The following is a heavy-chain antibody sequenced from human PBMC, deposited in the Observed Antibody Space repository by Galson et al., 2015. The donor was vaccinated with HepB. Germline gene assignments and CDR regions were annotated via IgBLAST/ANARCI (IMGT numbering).Heavy chain of an antibody. CDR2: ISSSSSYT. CDR3: ARTGYSSSPDDY. CDR1: GFTFSDYY. Sequence: SLRLSCAASGFTFSDYYMSWIRQAPGKGLEWVSYISSSSSYTNYADSVKGRFTISRDNAKNSLYLQMNSLRAEDTAVYYCARTGYSSSPDDYWGQGTLVTVSP. D-gene: IGHD6-13*01. J-gene: IGHJ4*02. V-gene: IGHV3-11*06.